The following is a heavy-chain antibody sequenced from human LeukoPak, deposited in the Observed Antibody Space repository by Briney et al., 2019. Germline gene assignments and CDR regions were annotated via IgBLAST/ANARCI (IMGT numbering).Heavy chain of an antibody. Sequence: GGSLRLSCAASGFTFSDYYMSWIRQAPGKGLEWVSYVSSSGSTIYYADSVKGRFTISRDNSKNTVYLQMNSLRAEDTAVYYCARGDGYNFFDYWGQGTLVSVSS. D-gene: IGHD5-24*01. V-gene: IGHV3-11*01. J-gene: IGHJ4*02. CDR1: GFTFSDYY. CDR2: VSSSGSTI. CDR3: ARGDGYNFFDY.